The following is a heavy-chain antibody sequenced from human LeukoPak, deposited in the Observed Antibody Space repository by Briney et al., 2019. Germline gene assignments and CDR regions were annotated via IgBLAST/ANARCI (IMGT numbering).Heavy chain of an antibody. CDR2: FDPEDGET. Sequence: ASVKVSCKVSGYTLTELSMHWVRQAPGKGLEWMGGFDPEDGETIYAQKFQGRVTMTEDTSTDTAYMELSSLRSEDTAVYYCATGYNWNYVLGVDYYYMDVWGKGTTVTVSS. D-gene: IGHD1-7*01. CDR3: ATGYNWNYVLGVDYYYMDV. J-gene: IGHJ6*03. V-gene: IGHV1-24*01. CDR1: GYTLTELS.